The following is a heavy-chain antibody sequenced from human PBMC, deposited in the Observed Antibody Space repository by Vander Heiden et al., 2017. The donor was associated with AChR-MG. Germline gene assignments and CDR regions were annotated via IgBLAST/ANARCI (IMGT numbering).Heavy chain of an antibody. D-gene: IGHD1-1*01. Sequence: QVQLVESGGAVVQPGRSLRLSCAASGFTFSSYGMHWVRQAPGKGLEWVAVISYDGSNKYYADSVKGRFTISRDNSKNTLYLQMNSLRAEDTAVYYCAKDADQNWNELDYWGQGTLVTVSS. V-gene: IGHV3-30*18. CDR1: GFTFSSYG. CDR3: AKDADQNWNELDY. CDR2: ISYDGSNK. J-gene: IGHJ4*02.